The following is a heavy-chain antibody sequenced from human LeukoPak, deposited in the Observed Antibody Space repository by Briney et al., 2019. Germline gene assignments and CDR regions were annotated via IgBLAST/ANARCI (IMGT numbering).Heavy chain of an antibody. CDR2: IYYSGST. V-gene: IGHV4-39*07. J-gene: IGHJ3*02. Sequence: SETLSLTCTVSGGSISSSSYYWGWIRQPPGKGLEWIGSIYYSGSTYYNPSLKSRVTISVDTSKNQFSLKLSSVTAADTAVYYCARGLVGAMEPNDAFDIWGQGTMVTVSS. CDR1: GGSISSSSYY. D-gene: IGHD1-26*01. CDR3: ARGLVGAMEPNDAFDI.